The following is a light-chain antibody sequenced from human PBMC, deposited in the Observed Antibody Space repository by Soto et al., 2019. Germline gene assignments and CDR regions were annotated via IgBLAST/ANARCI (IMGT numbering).Light chain of an antibody. Sequence: DIQMTQSPSSLSASVGDRVTITCRASQTITTYLNWYQQKPGKAPKLLIYAASSLQSGVPSRFSGSGSGTDFTLTISSLQPEDVATYFCQQCYSTPWTFGQGTKAEIK. CDR2: AAS. V-gene: IGKV1-39*01. CDR3: QQCYSTPWT. J-gene: IGKJ1*01. CDR1: QTITTY.